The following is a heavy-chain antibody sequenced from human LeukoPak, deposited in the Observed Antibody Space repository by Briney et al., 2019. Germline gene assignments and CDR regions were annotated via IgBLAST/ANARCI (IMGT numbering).Heavy chain of an antibody. CDR3: AKILAPYCGDECYSI. J-gene: IGHJ3*02. V-gene: IGHV3-23*01. CDR2: ISGSGDST. CDR1: GLTFSSSA. Sequence: GGSLRLSCAASGLTFSSSAMSWVRQAPGKGLQWVSAISGSGDSTHYADSVKGRFTISRDNSKNTLYLQMNSLRAEDTAIYYCAKILAPYCGDECYSIWGQGTVVTVSS. D-gene: IGHD2-21*01.